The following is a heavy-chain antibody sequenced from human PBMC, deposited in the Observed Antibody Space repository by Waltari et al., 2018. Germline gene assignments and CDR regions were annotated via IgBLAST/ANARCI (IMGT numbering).Heavy chain of an antibody. V-gene: IGHV3-30*03. J-gene: IGHJ4*02. CDR3: ARGGRQWLD. Sequence: QVQLVESGGGVVQPGRSLRLSCAASGFTFSSYGMHWVRQAPGKGLELVAVISYDGSNKYYADSVKGRFTISRDNSKNTLYLQMNSLRAEDTAVYYCARGGRQWLDWGQGTLVTVSS. CDR2: ISYDGSNK. CDR1: GFTFSSYG. D-gene: IGHD6-19*01.